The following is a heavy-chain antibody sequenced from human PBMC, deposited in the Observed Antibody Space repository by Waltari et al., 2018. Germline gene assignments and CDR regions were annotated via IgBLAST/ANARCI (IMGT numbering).Heavy chain of an antibody. CDR2: ISNSGGDT. D-gene: IGHD3-16*01. CDR3: AKDHGVAY. V-gene: IGHV3-23*01. Sequence: QLLESGGGLVQPGGSLRLSCSDSGLTFSIFAMSWVRQAAGKGREWVSGISNSGGDTYYADSVKGRFTISRDNSKKTLYLQMNSLRVEDTAVYYCAKDHGVAYWGRGTLVTVSA. CDR1: GLTFSIFA. J-gene: IGHJ4*02.